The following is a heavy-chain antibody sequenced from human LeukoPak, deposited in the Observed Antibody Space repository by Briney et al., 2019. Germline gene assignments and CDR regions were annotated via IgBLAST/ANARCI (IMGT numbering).Heavy chain of an antibody. CDR2: IHNSGRT. CDR1: GGSSSTYY. Sequence: SETLSLTCTVSGGSSSTYYWSWFRQPPGKGLEWVGHIHNSGRTNYNPSLKSRLTISSDTSKNQFSLMLTSVTAADMAVYFCASGSGWLTPDWGQGILATVSS. V-gene: IGHV4-4*09. CDR3: ASGSGWLTPD. J-gene: IGHJ4*02. D-gene: IGHD5-24*01.